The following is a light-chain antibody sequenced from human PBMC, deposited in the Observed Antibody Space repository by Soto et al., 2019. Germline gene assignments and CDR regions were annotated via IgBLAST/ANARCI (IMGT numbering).Light chain of an antibody. CDR3: QQYGSSPT. CDR1: QRVSSSY. V-gene: IGKV3-20*01. J-gene: IGKJ5*01. Sequence: EIVLTQSPGTLSLSPGERATLSCRASQRVSSSYLASYQQKPGQAPRLLIYGASSTATGTPYRFRRSGSGTHLTQPVSRLEPEDFAVYYCQQYGSSPTFGQGTRLEIK. CDR2: GAS.